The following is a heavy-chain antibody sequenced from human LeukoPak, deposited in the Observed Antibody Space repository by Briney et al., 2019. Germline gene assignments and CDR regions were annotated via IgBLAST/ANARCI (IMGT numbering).Heavy chain of an antibody. CDR3: ARLGGYDFWSGYYLGFATLWGFDP. D-gene: IGHD3-3*01. J-gene: IGHJ5*02. V-gene: IGHV4-34*01. CDR2: IYYSGST. CDR1: GGSFSGYY. Sequence: PSETLSLTCAVYGGSFSGYYWSWIRQPPGKGLEWIGSIYYSGSTYYNPSLKSRVTISVDTSKNQFSLKLSSVTAADTAVYYCARLGGYDFWSGYYLGFATLWGFDPWGQGTLVTVSS.